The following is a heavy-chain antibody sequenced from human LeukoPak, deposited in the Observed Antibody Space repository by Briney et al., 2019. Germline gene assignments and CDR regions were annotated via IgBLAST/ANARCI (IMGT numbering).Heavy chain of an antibody. CDR2: MNPNSGNT. J-gene: IGHJ5*02. CDR1: GYTFTSYD. V-gene: IGHV1-8*01. D-gene: IGHD3-10*01. CDR3: ARGMVRGVQGP. Sequence: ASVTVSCKASGYTFTSYDINWVRQAPGRGLEWMGWMNPNSGNTGYAQKFQGRVTMTRDTSINTAYMELSSLRSEDTAVYYCARGMVRGVQGPWGQGTLVTVSS.